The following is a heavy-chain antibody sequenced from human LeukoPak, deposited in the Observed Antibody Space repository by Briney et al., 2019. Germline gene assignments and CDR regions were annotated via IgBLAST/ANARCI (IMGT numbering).Heavy chain of an antibody. D-gene: IGHD6-19*01. CDR3: VGSAWS. CDR1: GFTFSNYG. V-gene: IGHV3-30*02. Sequence: PGGSLRLSCAASGFTFSNYGMHWVRQAPGKGLEWVAFIRDDGIKKCYADSVKGRFTISRDNSKNTLFLQMNSLRAEDTAVYYCVGSAWSWGQGTLVTVSS. J-gene: IGHJ4*02. CDR2: IRDDGIKK.